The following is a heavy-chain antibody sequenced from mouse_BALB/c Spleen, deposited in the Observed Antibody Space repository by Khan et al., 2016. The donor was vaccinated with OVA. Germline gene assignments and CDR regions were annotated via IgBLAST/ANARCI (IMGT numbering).Heavy chain of an antibody. D-gene: IGHD2-4*01. V-gene: IGHV3-2*02. CDR2: ISYSGNT. CDR3: ARKDYYDYYPFAY. Sequence: VQLKESGPGLVKPSQSLSLTCTVTGYSITSEYTWNWIRQFPGNKLEWMGFISYSGNTRYNPSLKSRISITRDTSTNQFFLQLNSVTSEDTATYYCARKDYYDYYPFAYWGQGTLVTVSA. J-gene: IGHJ3*01. CDR1: GYSITSEYT.